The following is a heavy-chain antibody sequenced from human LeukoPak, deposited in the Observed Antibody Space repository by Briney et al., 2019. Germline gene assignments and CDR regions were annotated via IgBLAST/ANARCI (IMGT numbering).Heavy chain of an antibody. CDR2: LNPDGSRK. J-gene: IGHJ5*02. Sequence: HPGGSLRLSCAASGFTFSSYWMTWVRQAPGKGLEWVANLNPDGSRKFYVDSVKGRFTISRDNAKNSLYLQMHSLRAEDTALYYCARDAYDDSSESWGQGTLVPVSS. CDR3: ARDAYDDSSES. V-gene: IGHV3-7*01. D-gene: IGHD3-3*01. CDR1: GFTFSSYW.